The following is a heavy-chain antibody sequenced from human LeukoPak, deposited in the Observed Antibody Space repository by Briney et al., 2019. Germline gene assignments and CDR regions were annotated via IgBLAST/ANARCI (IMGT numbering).Heavy chain of an antibody. CDR2: ISYDGSNK. J-gene: IGHJ3*02. D-gene: IGHD3-22*01. CDR3: ANSVEGRFGGYGDAFDI. V-gene: IGHV3-30-3*01. CDR1: GFTFSSYA. Sequence: PGGSLRLSYAASGFTFSSYAMHWVRQAPGKGLEGVAVISYDGSNKYYADSVKGRFTISRDNSKTTLYLQMNSLRAEDTAVYYCANSVEGRFGGYGDAFDIWGQGTMVTVSS.